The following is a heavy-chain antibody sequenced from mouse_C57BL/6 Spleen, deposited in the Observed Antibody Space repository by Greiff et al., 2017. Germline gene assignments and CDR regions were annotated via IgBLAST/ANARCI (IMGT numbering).Heavy chain of an antibody. V-gene: IGHV1-55*01. CDR2: IYPGSGST. D-gene: IGHD4-1*01. Sequence: VQLQQSGAELVKPGASVKMSCKASGYTFTRYWITWVKQRPGQGLEWIGDIYPGSGSTNYNEKFKSKATLTVDTSSSTAYMQLSSLTSEDSAVYYCARGGPWDGYFDVWGTGTTVTVSS. CDR3: ARGGPWDGYFDV. CDR1: GYTFTRYW. J-gene: IGHJ1*03.